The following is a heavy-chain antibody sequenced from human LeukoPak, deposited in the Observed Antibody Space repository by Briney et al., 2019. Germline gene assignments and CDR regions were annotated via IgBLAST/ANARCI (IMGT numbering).Heavy chain of an antibody. D-gene: IGHD1-1*01. CDR3: ARIGSGTAFDY. J-gene: IGHJ4*02. CDR2: ISGSGGST. CDR1: GFTFSSYA. V-gene: IGHV3-23*01. Sequence: GGSLRLSCAASGFTFSSYAMSWVRQAPGKGLEWVSAISGSGGSTYYADSVKDRFTISNDNSKNTLFLQMRSLGAEDTAVYFCARIGSGTAFDYWGQGILVTVSS.